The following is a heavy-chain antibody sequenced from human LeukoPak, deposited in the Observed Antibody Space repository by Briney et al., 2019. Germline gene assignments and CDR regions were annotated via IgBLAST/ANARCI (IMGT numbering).Heavy chain of an antibody. Sequence: PGGSLRLSCAASGFTFSSYSMNWVRQAPGEGLEWVSYISSSSSSIYYADSVEGRFTISRDNAKNSLYLQMNSLRAEDTAVYYYARGTCSSTSCSIDVWGKGTTVIVSS. D-gene: IGHD2-2*01. J-gene: IGHJ6*03. CDR2: ISSSSSSI. CDR3: ARGTCSSTSCSIDV. CDR1: GFTFSSYS. V-gene: IGHV3-48*01.